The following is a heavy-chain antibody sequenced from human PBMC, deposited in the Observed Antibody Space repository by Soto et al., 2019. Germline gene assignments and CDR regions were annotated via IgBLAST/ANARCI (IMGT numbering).Heavy chain of an antibody. V-gene: IGHV4-59*08. Sequence: SETLSLTCTVSGGSISSYYWSWIRQPPGKGLEWIGYIYYSGSTNYNPSLKSRVTISVDTSKNQFSLKLSSVTAADTAVYYFARRITIFGVAQPYYYYMDVWGKGTTVTVS. J-gene: IGHJ6*03. D-gene: IGHD3-3*01. CDR2: IYYSGST. CDR1: GGSISSYY. CDR3: ARRITIFGVAQPYYYYMDV.